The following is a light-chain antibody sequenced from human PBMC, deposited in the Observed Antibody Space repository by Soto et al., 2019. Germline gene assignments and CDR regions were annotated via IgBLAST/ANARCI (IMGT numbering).Light chain of an antibody. CDR3: CSYAGSSTVV. V-gene: IGLV2-23*01. CDR2: EAS. J-gene: IGLJ2*01. Sequence: QSALTQPASVSGSPGQSITISCTGSSSDVGSYKLVSWYQQHPGKAPKLMIYEASKRPSGVSNRFSGSKSGNTASLTISGLQAEDEADYYCCSYAGSSTVVFGGGTKLTVL. CDR1: SSDVGSYKL.